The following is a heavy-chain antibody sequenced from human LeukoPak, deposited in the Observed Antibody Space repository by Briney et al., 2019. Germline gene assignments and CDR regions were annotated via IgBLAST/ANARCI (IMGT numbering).Heavy chain of an antibody. D-gene: IGHD2-2*01. CDR3: AREVEYQLPQDYLTACYYMDV. CDR2: VRAYNGNT. V-gene: IGHV1-18*01. Sequence: ASAKVSCMASGDTFTSYVISWVGQAPRQGREWMGWVRAYNGNTNYAQKLQGRITMSPDTSTSTAYMELRSLRSDDTAVYYCAREVEYQLPQDYLTACYYMDVWGKGTTVTVSS. CDR1: GDTFTSYV. J-gene: IGHJ6*03.